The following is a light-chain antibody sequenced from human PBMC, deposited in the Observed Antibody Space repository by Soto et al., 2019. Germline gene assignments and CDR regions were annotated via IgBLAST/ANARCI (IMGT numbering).Light chain of an antibody. CDR3: QQYNSFIGT. V-gene: IGKV1-5*01. J-gene: IGKJ1*01. CDR1: QSISSW. CDR2: DAS. Sequence: DIQMTQSPSTLSASVGDRVTITCRASQSISSWLAWYQQKPGKAPKLLIYDASSLESGVPSRFSGSGSGTEFTFTISSLQPDDFATYYCQQYNSFIGTFGQGTKVEIK.